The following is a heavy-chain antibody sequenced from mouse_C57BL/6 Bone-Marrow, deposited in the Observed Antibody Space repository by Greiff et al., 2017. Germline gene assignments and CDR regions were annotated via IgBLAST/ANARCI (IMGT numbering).Heavy chain of an antibody. D-gene: IGHD2-3*01. CDR3: RWLLPYYFDY. Sequence: EVKVEESGGGLVQPGGSMKLSCAASGFTFSDAWMDWVRQSPEKGLEWVAEIRNKANNHATYYAESVKGRFTISRDDSKSSVYLQMNSVRSEDTGSYYCRWLLPYYFDYWGQGTTLTVSS. CDR1: GFTFSDAW. V-gene: IGHV6-6*01. CDR2: IRNKANNHAT. J-gene: IGHJ2*01.